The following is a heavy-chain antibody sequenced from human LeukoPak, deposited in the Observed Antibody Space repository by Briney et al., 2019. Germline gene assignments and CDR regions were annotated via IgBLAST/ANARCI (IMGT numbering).Heavy chain of an antibody. Sequence: GGSLRLSCAASGFSLNNYVMNWVRQAPGKGLEWVSSMTSSGAGTSYADSVGGRFTISRDNSRNSLHLQMSSLRVEDTAVYYCARSYGAYYYYGMDVWGQGTTVTVS. D-gene: IGHD3-10*01. CDR1: GFSLNNYV. CDR2: MTSSGAGT. J-gene: IGHJ6*02. V-gene: IGHV3-23*01. CDR3: ARSYGAYYYYGMDV.